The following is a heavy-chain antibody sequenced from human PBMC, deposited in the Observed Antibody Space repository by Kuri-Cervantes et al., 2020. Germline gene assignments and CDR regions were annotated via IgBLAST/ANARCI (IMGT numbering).Heavy chain of an antibody. D-gene: IGHD3-10*01. J-gene: IGHJ5*02. CDR2: IYYSGST. Sequence: SETLSLTCTVSGGSISSGGYYWSWIRQHPGKGLEWIGYIYYSGSTYYNPSLKSRVTISVDTSKNQFSLKLSSVTAADTAVYYCARDGLGSGSYHCFDPWGQGTPVTVSS. V-gene: IGHV4-31*03. CDR3: ARDGLGSGSYHCFDP. CDR1: GGSISSGGYY.